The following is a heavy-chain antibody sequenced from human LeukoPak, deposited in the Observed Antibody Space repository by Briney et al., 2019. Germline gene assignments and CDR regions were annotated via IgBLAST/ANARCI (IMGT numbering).Heavy chain of an antibody. CDR2: IKKQDGDEK. J-gene: IGHJ6*04. D-gene: IGHD3-16*01. Sequence: PGGSLRLSCAASGFTFSDYYMSWVRQAPGKGLEWVANIKKQDGDEKNYVDSVKGRFAISRDNAKNSLYLQTSSLRAEDTAVYYCASGGHLDVWGTGTTVTVSS. CDR3: ASGGHLDV. V-gene: IGHV3-7*01. CDR1: GFTFSDYY.